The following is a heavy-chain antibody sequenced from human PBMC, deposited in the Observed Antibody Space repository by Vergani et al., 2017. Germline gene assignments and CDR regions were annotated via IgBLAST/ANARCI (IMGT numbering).Heavy chain of an antibody. Sequence: EVQLVESGGGLVKPGGSLRLSCVASGFTFTTYGMGWVRQAPGKGLEWVSSISSSGNYIDYTDSMKGRFTISRDNAKSSLSLQMNSLRAEDTAVYYCARGDSSSSEGDYYDYWGQGTLVTVSS. CDR1: GFTFTTYG. CDR2: ISSSGNYI. D-gene: IGHD6-6*01. J-gene: IGHJ4*02. CDR3: ARGDSSSSEGDYYDY. V-gene: IGHV3-21*01.